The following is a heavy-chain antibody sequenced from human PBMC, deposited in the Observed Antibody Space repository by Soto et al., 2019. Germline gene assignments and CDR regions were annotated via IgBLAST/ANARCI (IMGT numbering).Heavy chain of an antibody. D-gene: IGHD3-10*01. CDR2: ISSSSSYI. CDR1: GFTFSSYS. V-gene: IGHV3-21*01. J-gene: IGHJ5*02. Sequence: GGSLRLSCAASGFTFSSYSMNWARQAPGKGLEWVSSISSSSSYIYYADSVKGRFTISRDNAKNSLYLQMNSLRAEDTAVYYCARDRNYYGSGGYSRKFDPWGQGTLVTVSS. CDR3: ARDRNYYGSGGYSRKFDP.